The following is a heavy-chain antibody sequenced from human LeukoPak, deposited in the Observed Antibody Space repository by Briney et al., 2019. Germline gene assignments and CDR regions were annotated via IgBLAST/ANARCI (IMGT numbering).Heavy chain of an antibody. CDR2: INWNGGST. V-gene: IGHV3-20*04. CDR3: ARIGTLGYYVDY. D-gene: IGHD1/OR15-1a*01. J-gene: IGHJ4*02. CDR1: GFTFDDYG. Sequence: GGSLRLSCAASGFTFDDYGMSWVRQAPGKGLKWVSGINWNGGSTVYADSVKGRFTISRDNAKNSLYLQMNSLRAEDTALYYCARIGTLGYYVDYWGQGTLVTVSS.